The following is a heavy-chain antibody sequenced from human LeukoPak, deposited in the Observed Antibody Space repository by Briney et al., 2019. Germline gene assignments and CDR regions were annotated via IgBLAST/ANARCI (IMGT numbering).Heavy chain of an antibody. CDR3: ASHAHHYDSTGYFDS. CDR2: ISVSGGSE. CDR1: RLTFNSNA. Sequence: GGSLRLSCVVSRLTFNSNAMYWVRQAPGKGLEWVSGISVSGGSEYYADSVKGRFSVSRDNSKHTVYLQMNSLRAEDTAVYFCASHAHHYDSTGYFDSWGQGALVTVSS. J-gene: IGHJ4*02. D-gene: IGHD3-22*01. V-gene: IGHV3-23*01.